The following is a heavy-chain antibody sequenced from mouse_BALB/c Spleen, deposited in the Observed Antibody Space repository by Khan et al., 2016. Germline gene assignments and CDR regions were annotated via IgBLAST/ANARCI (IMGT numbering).Heavy chain of an antibody. CDR1: GDSITSGY. J-gene: IGHJ4*01. CDR2: ISHSGST. Sequence: EVQLVESGPSLVKLSQTLSLTCSVTGDSITSGYWNWIRKFPGNKLEYMGYISHSGSTYYNPSLKSRISITRDTSKNQYYLQLNSVTTEDTATYCCVRYDGSTYVRGMDYWGQGTSVTVSS. CDR3: VRYDGSTYVRGMDY. V-gene: IGHV3-8*02. D-gene: IGHD1-1*01.